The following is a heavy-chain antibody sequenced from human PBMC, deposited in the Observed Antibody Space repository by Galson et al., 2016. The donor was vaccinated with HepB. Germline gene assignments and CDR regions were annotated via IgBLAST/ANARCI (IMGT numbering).Heavy chain of an antibody. J-gene: IGHJ5*02. D-gene: IGHD3-10*01. CDR2: IRTQNGDT. CDR3: ARAGGSHDH. CDR1: GYTFSIYG. Sequence: SVKVSCKASGYTFSIYGVTWVRQAPGHGLEWKGWIRTQNGDTDYAQKFQDRVTMTSDTTTSTAYLEVRGLTSDDTAVYYRARAGGSHDHWGQGTLVTVSS. V-gene: IGHV1-18*01.